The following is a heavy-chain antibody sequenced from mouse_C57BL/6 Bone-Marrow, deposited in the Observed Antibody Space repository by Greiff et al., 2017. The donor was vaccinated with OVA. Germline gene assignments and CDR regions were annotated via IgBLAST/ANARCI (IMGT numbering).Heavy chain of an antibody. CDR1: GFSFNTYA. Sequence: EVNVVESGGGLVQPKGSLKLSCAASGFSFNTYAMNWVRQAPGKGLEWVARIRSKSNNYATYYADSVKDRFTISRDDSESMLYLQMNNLKTEDTAMYYCVSGPFAYWGQGTLVTVSA. V-gene: IGHV10-1*01. J-gene: IGHJ3*01. CDR3: VSGPFAY. CDR2: IRSKSNNYAT.